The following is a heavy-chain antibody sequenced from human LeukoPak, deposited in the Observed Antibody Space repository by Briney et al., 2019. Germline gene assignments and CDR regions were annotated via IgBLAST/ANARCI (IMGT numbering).Heavy chain of an antibody. J-gene: IGHJ3*02. V-gene: IGHV1-18*01. CDR1: GYTFTSYG. D-gene: IGHD6-25*01. CDR3: ARFKAALDAFDI. CDR2: ISAYNGNT. Sequence: ASVKVSCKASGYTFTSYGISWVRQAPGQGLEWMGWISAYNGNTDYAQKLQGRVTMTTDTSASTAYMELSSLRSEDTAVYYCARFKAALDAFDIWGQGTMVTVSS.